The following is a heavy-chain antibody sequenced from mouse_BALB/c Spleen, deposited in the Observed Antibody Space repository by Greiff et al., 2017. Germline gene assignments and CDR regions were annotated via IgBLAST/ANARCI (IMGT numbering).Heavy chain of an antibody. CDR2: ILPGSGST. J-gene: IGHJ4*01. CDR1: GYTFSSYW. Sequence: QVQLQQSGAELMKPGASVKISCKATGYTFSSYWIEWVKQRPGHGLEWIGEILPGSGSTNYNEKFKGKATFTADTSSNTAYMQLSSLTSEDSAVYYCARREGYGNFQMDYWGQGTSVTVSS. D-gene: IGHD2-1*01. CDR3: ARREGYGNFQMDY. V-gene: IGHV1-9*01.